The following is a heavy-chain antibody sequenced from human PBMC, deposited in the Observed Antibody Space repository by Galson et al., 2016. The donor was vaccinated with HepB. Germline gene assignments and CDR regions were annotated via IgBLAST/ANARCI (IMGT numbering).Heavy chain of an antibody. Sequence: ETLSLTCTVSTDSITIRNYYWGWVRQPPGQGLEWIGSIYYSGATYYNPSLESRVTLSADTFKKQFTLRLSSVTAADTAIYYCARRRVTTGAYFDYWGQGILVTVSA. CDR1: TDSITIRNYY. CDR3: ARRRVTTGAYFDY. CDR2: IYYSGAT. V-gene: IGHV4-39*01. D-gene: IGHD4-17*01. J-gene: IGHJ4*02.